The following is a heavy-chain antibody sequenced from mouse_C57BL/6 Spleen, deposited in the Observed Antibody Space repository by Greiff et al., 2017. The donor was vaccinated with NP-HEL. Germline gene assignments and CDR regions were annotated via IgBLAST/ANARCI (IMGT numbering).Heavy chain of an antibody. V-gene: IGHV1-18*01. D-gene: IGHD1-1*01. CDR3: SRSLEYGSSDYAMDY. CDR1: GYTFTDYN. J-gene: IGHJ4*01. Sequence: EVQLQQSGPELVKPGASVKIPCKASGYTFTDYNMDWVKQSHGKSLEWIGDINPNNGGTIYNQKFKGKATLTVDKSSSTAYMELLSLTSEDTAVYYCSRSLEYGSSDYAMDYWGQGTSVTVSS. CDR2: INPNNGGT.